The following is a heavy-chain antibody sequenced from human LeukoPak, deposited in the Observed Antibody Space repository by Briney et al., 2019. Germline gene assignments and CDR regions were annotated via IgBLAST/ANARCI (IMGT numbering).Heavy chain of an antibody. Sequence: SEALSLTCIVSGGSIKNYYWSWIRQPPGKGLEYIGYIYYSGSTNYNPSLKSRVTISVDTSKNQFSLKLSSVTAADTAVYYCAIRSSTSCYMCVGDDYWGQGTLVTVSS. D-gene: IGHD2-2*02. CDR3: AIRSSTSCYMCVGDDY. CDR1: GGSIKNYY. CDR2: IYYSGST. J-gene: IGHJ4*02. V-gene: IGHV4-59*01.